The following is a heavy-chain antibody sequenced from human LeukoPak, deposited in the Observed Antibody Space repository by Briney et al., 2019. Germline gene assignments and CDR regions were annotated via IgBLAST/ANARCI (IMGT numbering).Heavy chain of an antibody. Sequence: PGGSLRLSCAASGFTLSSYWMHWVRQAPGQGLVWVSRITNDGSITTYADSVKGRFTISRDTAKNTLYLQMNSLRAEDTAVYYCARDKYGSGSLFDFWGQGTLVTVSS. V-gene: IGHV3-74*01. CDR2: ITNDGSIT. J-gene: IGHJ4*02. CDR3: ARDKYGSGSLFDF. CDR1: GFTLSSYW. D-gene: IGHD3-10*01.